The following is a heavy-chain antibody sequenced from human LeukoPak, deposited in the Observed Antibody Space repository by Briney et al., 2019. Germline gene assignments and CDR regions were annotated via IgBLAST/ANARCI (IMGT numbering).Heavy chain of an antibody. V-gene: IGHV4-59*01. Sequence: PSETLSLTCTVSGGSISSYYWSWIRQPPGKGLEWIGYIYYSGSTNYNPSLKSRVTISVDTSKNQFSLKLSSVTAADTAVYYRARMGYDTFHGMDVWGQGTTVTVSS. D-gene: IGHD3-22*01. CDR2: IYYSGST. CDR3: ARMGYDTFHGMDV. CDR1: GGSISSYY. J-gene: IGHJ6*02.